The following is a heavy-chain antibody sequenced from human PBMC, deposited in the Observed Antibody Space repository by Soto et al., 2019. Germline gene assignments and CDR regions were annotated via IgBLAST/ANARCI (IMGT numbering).Heavy chain of an antibody. D-gene: IGHD3-3*01. CDR2: IYYSGST. Sequence: SETLSLTCTVSGGSISSYYWIWIRQPPGKGLEWIGYIYYSGSTNYNPSLKSRVTISVDTSKNQFSLKLSSVTAADTAVYYCAVYDFWSGYFDYWGQGTLVTVSS. V-gene: IGHV4-59*01. CDR1: GGSISSYY. J-gene: IGHJ4*02. CDR3: AVYDFWSGYFDY.